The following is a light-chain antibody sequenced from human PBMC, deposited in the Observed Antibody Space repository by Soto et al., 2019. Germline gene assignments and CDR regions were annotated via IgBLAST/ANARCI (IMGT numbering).Light chain of an antibody. J-gene: IGLJ1*01. Sequence: QSVLTQPASVCGSPGQSIAISCTGTSSDVGGYSYVSWYQQQPGKAPKLVISDVSNRPSGVSDRFSGSKSGNTASLTISGLQTEDEADSSCASYTTRSPYVFGPGTKVTVL. V-gene: IGLV2-14*01. CDR1: SSDVGGYSY. CDR2: DVS. CDR3: ASYTTRSPYV.